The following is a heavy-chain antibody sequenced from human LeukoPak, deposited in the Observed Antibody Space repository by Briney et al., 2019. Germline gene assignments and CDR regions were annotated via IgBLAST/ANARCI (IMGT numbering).Heavy chain of an antibody. D-gene: IGHD2-8*01. Sequence: GASVKVSCKASGYSFTAYYMHWVRQAPGQGLEWMGWTNPNSGGTNYAQKFQGRVTMTSDASINTAYLELTWLRSDDTAVYFCARDRFQWGHDAFAIWGQGTLVTVSS. CDR3: ARDRFQWGHDAFAI. CDR2: TNPNSGGT. J-gene: IGHJ3*02. V-gene: IGHV1-2*02. CDR1: GYSFTAYY.